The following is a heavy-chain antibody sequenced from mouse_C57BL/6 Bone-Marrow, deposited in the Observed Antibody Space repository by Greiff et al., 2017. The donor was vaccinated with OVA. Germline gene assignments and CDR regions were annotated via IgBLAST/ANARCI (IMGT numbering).Heavy chain of an antibody. D-gene: IGHD1-1*01. J-gene: IGHJ3*01. V-gene: IGHV5-2*01. CDR2: INSDGGST. CDR3: ARHSDYYDVGLAY. CDR1: EYEFPSHD. Sequence: EVQLVESGGGLVQPGESLKLSCESNEYEFPSHDMSWVSKTPEKRLELVAAINSDGGSTYYPATIERRLIISRDNTKKTLYLQMSSLRSEETALYYCARHSDYYDVGLAYWGQGTLVTVSA.